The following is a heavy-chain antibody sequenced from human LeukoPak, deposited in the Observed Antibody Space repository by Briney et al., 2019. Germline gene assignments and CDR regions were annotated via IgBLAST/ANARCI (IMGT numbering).Heavy chain of an antibody. J-gene: IGHJ4*02. CDR1: GFTFSNYA. CDR2: IRRSGGST. CDR3: AKDRGRVGAALELDC. Sequence: PGGSLRLSCAASGFTFSNYAMSWVRQAPGKGLEWVSAIRRSGGSTYYADSVKGRFTVSRDNSKNTLYLQMNSLRAEDTAVYYCAKDRGRVGAALELDCWGQGTLVTVSS. V-gene: IGHV3-23*01. D-gene: IGHD2-15*01.